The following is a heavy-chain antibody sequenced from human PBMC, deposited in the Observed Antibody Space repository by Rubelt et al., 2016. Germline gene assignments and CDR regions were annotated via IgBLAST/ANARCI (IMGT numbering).Heavy chain of an antibody. CDR2: ISSSSSYI. Sequence: EVQLVESGGGLVQPGGSLRLSCAASGFTFSSYSMNWVRQAPGKGLEWVSSISSSSSYIYYADSVKGRFTISREKAENSLYLQMNSLRAEDTAVYYWAYDSSGLDAVDIWGQGTMVTVSS. V-gene: IGHV3-21*01. CDR1: GFTFSSYS. CDR3: AYDSSGLDAVDI. D-gene: IGHD3-22*01. J-gene: IGHJ3*02.